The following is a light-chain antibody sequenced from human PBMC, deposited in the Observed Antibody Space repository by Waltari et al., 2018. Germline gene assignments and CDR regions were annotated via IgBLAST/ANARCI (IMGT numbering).Light chain of an antibody. V-gene: IGLV3-27*01. Sequence: SYELTQPSSVSVSPGQTATITCSGDVLAKKYGRWLQQKPGQAPVVVIDKGSERPSGIPGRFSGSDSGATVTLTITGAQFEDEADYYCYSTADNNWVFGGGTKLTVL. J-gene: IGLJ3*02. CDR1: VLAKKY. CDR3: YSTADNNWV. CDR2: KGS.